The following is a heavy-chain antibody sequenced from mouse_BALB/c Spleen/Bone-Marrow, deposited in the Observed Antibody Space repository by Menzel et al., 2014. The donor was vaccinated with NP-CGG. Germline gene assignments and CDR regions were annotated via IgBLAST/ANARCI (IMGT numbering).Heavy chain of an antibody. CDR3: ASGYYGSSPYWYFDV. CDR1: GFNIKDYY. J-gene: IGHJ1*01. D-gene: IGHD1-1*01. Sequence: VQLQQSGAELVRPGALVKLSCKASGFNIKDYYLHWVKQRPEQGLEWIGWIDPENGNTIYDPKIQGKASITADTSSNTAYLQLSGLTSEDTAVYYCASGYYGSSPYWYFDVWGAGTTVTGSS. V-gene: IGHV14-1*02. CDR2: IDPENGNT.